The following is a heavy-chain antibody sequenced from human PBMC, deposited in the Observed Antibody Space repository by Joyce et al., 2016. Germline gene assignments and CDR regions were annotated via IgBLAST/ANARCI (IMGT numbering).Heavy chain of an antibody. J-gene: IGHJ4*02. CDR1: GYTFTNFD. CDR3: VRNKYGTGDFDF. Sequence: QVQLVQSGAEVKKPGASVKVSCKASGYTFTNFDINWVRQAPGQGLEWLGWMTPNSGNTGYAQNFQGRVTMTRDTSISTAYMEVSSLRSEDTAVYFCVRNKYGTGDFDFWGQGTPVTVSS. D-gene: IGHD7-27*01. CDR2: MTPNSGNT. V-gene: IGHV1-8*01.